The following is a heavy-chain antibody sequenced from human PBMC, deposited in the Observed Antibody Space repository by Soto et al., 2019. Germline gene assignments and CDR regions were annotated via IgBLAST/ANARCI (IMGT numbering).Heavy chain of an antibody. V-gene: IGHV1-69*06. Sequence: SVKVSCKSSGGALSSYAISWVRQAPGQGLEWMGGIIPIFGTANYAQKFQGRVTITADKSTSTAYMELSSLRSEDTAVYYCARVVAKYYGSGSYSPRFDYWGQGTLVTVSS. D-gene: IGHD3-10*01. J-gene: IGHJ4*02. CDR1: GGALSSYA. CDR3: ARVVAKYYGSGSYSPRFDY. CDR2: IIPIFGTA.